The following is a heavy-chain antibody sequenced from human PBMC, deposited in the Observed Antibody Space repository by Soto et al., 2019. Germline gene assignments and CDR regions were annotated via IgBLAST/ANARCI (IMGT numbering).Heavy chain of an antibody. CDR3: ARHPCRYCYFDC. CDR2: VYYSGST. D-gene: IGHD1-26*01. J-gene: IGHJ4*02. Sequence: SETLSLTCTVSGDSISSSSYYWGWIRQPPGKGLEWIGSVYYSGSTYYNPSLKSRVTILVDTSKNQFSLKLSSVTAADTAVYYCARHPCRYCYFDCWGKRTLVTVSS. CDR1: GDSISSSSYY. V-gene: IGHV4-39*01.